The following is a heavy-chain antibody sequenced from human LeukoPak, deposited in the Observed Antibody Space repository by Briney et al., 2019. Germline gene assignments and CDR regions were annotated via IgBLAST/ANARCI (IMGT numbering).Heavy chain of an antibody. J-gene: IGHJ4*02. V-gene: IGHV1-2*02. CDR3: ARDWVRWGILEWFQFDY. D-gene: IGHD3-3*01. CDR1: GYPFTDYY. Sequence: GASVRVSCKASGYPFTDYYIHWVRQAPGQGLEWMGWINPDSGRTSYSQKFQGRVTMTRDTSTSTVYMELSSLRSDDTAVYYCARDWVRWGILEWFQFDYWGQGTLVTVSS. CDR2: INPDSGRT.